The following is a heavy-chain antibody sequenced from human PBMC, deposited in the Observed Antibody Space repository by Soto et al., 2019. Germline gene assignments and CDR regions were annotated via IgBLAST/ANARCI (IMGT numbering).Heavy chain of an antibody. D-gene: IGHD2-15*01. CDR2: INAGNGNT. J-gene: IGHJ1*01. V-gene: IGHV1-3*01. CDR3: ARDARGCSGGSCYSTLAEYFQH. Sequence: ASVKVSCKASGYTFTSYPMHWVRQAPGQRLEWMGWINAGNGNTKYSQKFQGRVTITRDTSASTAYMELSSLRSEDTAVYYCARDARGCSGGSCYSTLAEYFQHWGQGTLVTVSS. CDR1: GYTFTSYP.